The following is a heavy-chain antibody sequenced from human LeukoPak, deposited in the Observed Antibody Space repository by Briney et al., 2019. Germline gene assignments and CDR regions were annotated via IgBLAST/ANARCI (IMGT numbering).Heavy chain of an antibody. CDR3: ARTNSGSYPPLYYFDY. CDR1: GGSISSGSYY. V-gene: IGHV4-61*02. Sequence: KPSETLSLTCTVSGGSISSGSYYWSWIRQPAGKGLEWIGRIYTSGSTNYNPSLKSRVTISVDTSKNQFSLKLSSVTAADTAVYYCARTNSGSYPPLYYFDYWGQGTLVTVSS. D-gene: IGHD1-26*01. J-gene: IGHJ4*02. CDR2: IYTSGST.